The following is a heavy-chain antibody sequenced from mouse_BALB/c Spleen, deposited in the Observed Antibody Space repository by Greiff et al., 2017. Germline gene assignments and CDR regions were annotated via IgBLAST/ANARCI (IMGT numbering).Heavy chain of an antibody. J-gene: IGHJ2*01. Sequence: EGQLQQSGPELVKPGASVKISCKASGYSFTGYYMHWVKQSHVKSLEWIGRINPYNGATSYNQNFKDKASLTVDKSSSTAYMELHSLTSEDSAVYYCAREEVRRRENYFDYWGQGTTLTVSS. D-gene: IGHD2-14*01. CDR3: AREEVRRRENYFDY. CDR1: GYSFTGYY. V-gene: IGHV1-26*01. CDR2: INPYNGAT.